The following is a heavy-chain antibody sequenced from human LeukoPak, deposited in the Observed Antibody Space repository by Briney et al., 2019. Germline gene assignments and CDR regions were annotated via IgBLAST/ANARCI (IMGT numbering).Heavy chain of an antibody. V-gene: IGHV3-23*01. CDR1: GFTSSSYA. D-gene: IGHD2-21*02. CDR2: ISGSGGST. CDR3: AKDVTAEAPPSWFDT. Sequence: GGSLRLSCAASGFTSSSYAMSWVRQAPGKGLEWVSAISGSGGSTYYADSVKGRFTISRDNSKSTLYLQMNSLRAEDTAVYYCAKDVTAEAPPSWFDTWGQGTLVTVSS. J-gene: IGHJ5*02.